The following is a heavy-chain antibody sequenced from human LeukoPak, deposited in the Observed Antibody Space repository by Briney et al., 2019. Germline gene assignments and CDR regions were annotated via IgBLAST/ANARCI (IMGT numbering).Heavy chain of an antibody. CDR1: GVSISSSSYY. CDR3: ARRVFYYDSSGNFDY. Sequence: TSETLSLTCTVSGVSISSSSYYWGWIRQPPGKGLEWIGSIYYSGSTYYNPSLKSRVTISVDTSKNQFSLKLSSVTAADTAVYYCARRVFYYDSSGNFDYWGQGTLVTVSS. D-gene: IGHD3-22*01. CDR2: IYYSGST. V-gene: IGHV4-39*01. J-gene: IGHJ4*02.